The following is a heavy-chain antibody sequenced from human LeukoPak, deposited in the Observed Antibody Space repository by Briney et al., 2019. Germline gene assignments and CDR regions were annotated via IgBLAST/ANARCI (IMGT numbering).Heavy chain of an antibody. CDR3: ARDFKSGWQYTGFLWFDT. CDR1: GFTLSSYA. J-gene: IGHJ5*02. D-gene: IGHD6-19*01. V-gene: IGHV3-64D*06. Sequence: PPGGSLRLSCAASGFTLSSYAMHWVRQAPGKGLEYVSAISGNGGSTYYADSVKGRFTISRDNSMNTLYLQMSSLRAEDTAVYYCARDFKSGWQYTGFLWFDTWGQGTLVTVSS. CDR2: ISGNGGST.